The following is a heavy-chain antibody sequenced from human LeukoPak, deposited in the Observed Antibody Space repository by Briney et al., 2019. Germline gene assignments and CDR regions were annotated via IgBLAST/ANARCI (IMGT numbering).Heavy chain of an antibody. D-gene: IGHD5-24*01. CDR1: GFTFSSFA. CDR3: AREEGDGYNFDY. V-gene: IGHV3-23*01. Sequence: PGGSLRLSCAASGFTFSSFAMSWVRQAPGKGLEWVSTFSGSGGSTYYADSVKGRFTISRDNSKNSLYLQMNSLRAEDTAVYYCAREEGDGYNFDYWGQGTLVTVSS. J-gene: IGHJ4*02. CDR2: FSGSGGST.